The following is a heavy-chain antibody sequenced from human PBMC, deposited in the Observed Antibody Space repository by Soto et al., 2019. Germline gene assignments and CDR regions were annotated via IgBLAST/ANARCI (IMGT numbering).Heavy chain of an antibody. CDR3: ARNFVAAAFDY. V-gene: IGHV1-69*06. Sequence: ASVKVSCKASGGTFSSYAISWVRQAPGQGLEWMGGIIPIFGTENYAQKFQGRVTITADKSTSTAYMELSSLRSEDTAVYYCARNFVAAAFDYWGQGTLVTVSS. D-gene: IGHD5-12*01. CDR2: IIPIFGTE. J-gene: IGHJ4*02. CDR1: GGTFSSYA.